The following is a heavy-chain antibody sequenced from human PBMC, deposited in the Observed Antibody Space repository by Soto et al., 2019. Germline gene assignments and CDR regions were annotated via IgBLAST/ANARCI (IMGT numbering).Heavy chain of an antibody. CDR2: ISYDGSNK. V-gene: IGHV3-30-3*01. CDR3: ARDPLYYYGSGHFDY. CDR1: GFTFSSYA. J-gene: IGHJ4*02. Sequence: QVQLVESGGGVVQPGRSLRLSCAASGFTFSSYAMHWVRQAPGKGLEWVAVISYDGSNKYYADSVKGRFTISRDNSKNKLYLQMNSLRAEDTAVYYCARDPLYYYGSGHFDYWGQGTLVTVSS. D-gene: IGHD3-10*01.